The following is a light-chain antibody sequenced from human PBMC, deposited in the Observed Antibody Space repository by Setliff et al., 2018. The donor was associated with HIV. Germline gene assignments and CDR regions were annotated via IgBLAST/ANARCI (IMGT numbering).Light chain of an antibody. CDR3: SSSTTDTSDV. J-gene: IGLJ1*01. Sequence: QSVLTQPASVSGSPGQSITISCTGTSNDIASSDYVSWYQQHLGKAPKLIIYHVSHRPSGVSHRFSAFKSGHTTSLTISGLQADDEADYYCSSSTTDTSDVFGTETKVTVL. CDR2: HVS. CDR1: SNDIASSDY. V-gene: IGLV2-14*03.